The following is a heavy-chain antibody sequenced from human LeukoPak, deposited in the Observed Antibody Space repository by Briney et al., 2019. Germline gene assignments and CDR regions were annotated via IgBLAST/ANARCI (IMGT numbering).Heavy chain of an antibody. V-gene: IGHV1-69*05. Sequence: GASVKLSCKASGGTFSSYAISWVRQAPGQGLEWMGRIIPIFGTANYAQKFQGRVTITTDESTSTAYMELSSLRSEDTAVYYCARGAIFEEYYFDYWGQGTLVTVSS. CDR1: GGTFSSYA. D-gene: IGHD3-3*01. CDR3: ARGAIFEEYYFDY. CDR2: IIPIFGTA. J-gene: IGHJ4*02.